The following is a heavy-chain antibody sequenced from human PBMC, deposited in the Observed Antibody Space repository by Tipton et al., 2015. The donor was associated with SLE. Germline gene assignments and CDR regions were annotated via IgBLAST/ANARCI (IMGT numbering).Heavy chain of an antibody. V-gene: IGHV4-34*01. J-gene: IGHJ4*02. CDR3: VGWGSSGYYYGFDY. D-gene: IGHD3-22*01. CDR2: IYDTGNT. Sequence: TLSLTCAVYGGSFSGYDWDWIRQPPGKGLEWIGSIYDTGNTYFNPSLKSRVTISEDTSRNQFSLKLTSVTAADTAVYYCVGWGSSGYYYGFDYWGQGTLVTVSS. CDR1: GGSFSGYD.